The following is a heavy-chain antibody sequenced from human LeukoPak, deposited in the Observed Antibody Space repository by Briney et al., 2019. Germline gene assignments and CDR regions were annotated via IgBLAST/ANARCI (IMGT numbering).Heavy chain of an antibody. CDR1: GFTFDDYA. J-gene: IGHJ4*02. Sequence: GGSLRLSCAASGFTFDDYAMHWVRQAPGKGLEWVSGISWRSGSIVYADSVKGRFTISRDNAKNSLYLQMNSLRPEDMALYYCAKDEGATVGYCTSTTCQGLDYWGQGTLVTVSS. V-gene: IGHV3-9*03. CDR2: ISWRSGSI. D-gene: IGHD2-2*01. CDR3: AKDEGATVGYCTSTTCQGLDY.